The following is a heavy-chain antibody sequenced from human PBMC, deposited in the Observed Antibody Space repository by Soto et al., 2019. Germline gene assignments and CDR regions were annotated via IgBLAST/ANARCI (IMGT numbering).Heavy chain of an antibody. Sequence: SETLSLTCTVSGGSISSYYWSWIRQPPGKGLEWIGYIYYNVNTNYNPSLKSRVTIPVDTSKNQFSLKLSSVTAADTAVYYCARHETLNGDYDYWGQGTLVTVSS. J-gene: IGHJ4*02. CDR2: IYYNVNT. CDR1: GGSISSYY. V-gene: IGHV4-59*08. D-gene: IGHD4-17*01. CDR3: ARHETLNGDYDY.